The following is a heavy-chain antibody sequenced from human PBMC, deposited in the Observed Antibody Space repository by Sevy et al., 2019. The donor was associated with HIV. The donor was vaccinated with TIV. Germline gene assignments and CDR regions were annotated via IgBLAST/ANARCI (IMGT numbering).Heavy chain of an antibody. CDR3: ARADSSGWSSGFIANYYYYGMDV. J-gene: IGHJ6*02. CDR1: GYTFTSYG. Sequence: ASVKVSCKASGYTFTSYGISWVRQAPGQGLEWMGWISAYNGNTNYAQKLQGRVTMTTDTSTSTAYMELRSLRSDDTAVYYCARADSSGWSSGFIANYYYYGMDVWGQGTTVTVSS. CDR2: ISAYNGNT. D-gene: IGHD6-19*01. V-gene: IGHV1-18*01.